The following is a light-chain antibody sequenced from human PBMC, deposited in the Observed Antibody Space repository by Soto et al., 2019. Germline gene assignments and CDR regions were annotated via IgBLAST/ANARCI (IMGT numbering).Light chain of an antibody. CDR1: QSVNSN. CDR2: GAS. CDR3: QQYNNWHTWT. J-gene: IGKJ1*01. V-gene: IGKV3-15*01. Sequence: EILMAQYPATLSVSPGERATLSWGASQSVNSNLAWYQQKPGQAPRLLIRGASTRVTGVSARFSGSGSGTEFTLPISSLKSQDFAIYYCQQYNNWHTWTFGHGTKVDIK.